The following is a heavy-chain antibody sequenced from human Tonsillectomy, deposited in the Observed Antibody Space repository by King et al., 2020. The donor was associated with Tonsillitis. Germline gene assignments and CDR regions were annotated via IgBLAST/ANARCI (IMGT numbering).Heavy chain of an antibody. CDR2: IYYSGST. D-gene: IGHD6-19*01. CDR3: ARSDVGWYYFDY. J-gene: IGHJ4*02. CDR1: GGSSSSYY. Sequence: QLQESGPGLVKPSETLSLTCTVSGGSSSSYYWSWIRQPPGQGLEWMGYIYYSGSTNYNPSLKSRVTISVETSKNQFSLKLSSVTAADTAVYYCARSDVGWYYFDYWGQGTLVTVSS. V-gene: IGHV4-59*01.